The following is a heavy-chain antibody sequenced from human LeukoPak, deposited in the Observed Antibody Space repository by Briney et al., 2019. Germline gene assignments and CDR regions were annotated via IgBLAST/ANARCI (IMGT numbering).Heavy chain of an antibody. D-gene: IGHD3-10*01. CDR3: ARGPLFSMVRPYYYYYYYMDV. V-gene: IGHV4-34*01. Sequence: SETLSLTCAVYGGSFSGYYWSWIRQPPGKGLEWIGEINHSGSTNYNPSLKSRVTISVDTSKNQFSLKLSSVTAADTAVYYCARGPLFSMVRPYYYYYYYMDVWGKGTTVTISS. CDR1: GGSFSGYY. CDR2: INHSGST. J-gene: IGHJ6*03.